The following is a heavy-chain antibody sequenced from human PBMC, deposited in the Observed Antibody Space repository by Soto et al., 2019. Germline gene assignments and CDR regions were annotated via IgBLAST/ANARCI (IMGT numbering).Heavy chain of an antibody. CDR1: GGSISSYY. Sequence: SETLSLTCTVSGGSISSYYWSWIRQPPGQGLEWIGYIYYSGSTNYNPSLKSRVTISVDTSKNQFSLKLSSVTAADTAVYYCARVGDIVVVPAAIYNWFDPWGQGTLVTVSS. CDR3: ARVGDIVVVPAAIYNWFDP. V-gene: IGHV4-59*08. J-gene: IGHJ5*02. D-gene: IGHD2-2*01. CDR2: IYYSGST.